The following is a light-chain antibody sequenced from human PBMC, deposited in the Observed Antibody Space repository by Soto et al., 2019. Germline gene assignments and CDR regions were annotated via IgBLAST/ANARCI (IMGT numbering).Light chain of an antibody. Sequence: EIVLTQSPATLSSFPVERVTLSCRASQYINTRLAWYQHRPGQAPRLLIYQTSIRAAGIPARFSASGTGTDFTLTISDVQPEDFAVYYCHQRQSWPRTFGQGTKVDIK. CDR1: QYINTR. J-gene: IGKJ1*01. CDR2: QTS. CDR3: HQRQSWPRT. V-gene: IGKV3-11*01.